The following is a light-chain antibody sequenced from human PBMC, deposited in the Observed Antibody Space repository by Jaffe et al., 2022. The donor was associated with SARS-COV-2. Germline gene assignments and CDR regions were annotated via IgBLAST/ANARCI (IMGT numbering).Light chain of an antibody. Sequence: QSVLTQPPSVSGAPGQRVTISCTGSSSNIGAGYDVHWYQQLPGTAPKLLIYVNSNRPSGVPDRFSGSKSGTSASLAITGLQAEDEADYYCQSYDSSLSGWDVIFGGGTKLTVL. CDR2: VNS. J-gene: IGLJ2*01. V-gene: IGLV1-40*01. CDR1: SSNIGAGYD. CDR3: QSYDSSLSGWDVI.